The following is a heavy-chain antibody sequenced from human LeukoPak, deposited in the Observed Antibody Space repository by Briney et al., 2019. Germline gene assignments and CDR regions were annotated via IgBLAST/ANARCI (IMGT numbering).Heavy chain of an antibody. Sequence: ASQTLSLTCTVSGGSMSTSDNYWNWIRQPAGKGLEWIGRIYTSGSTTYNPSLKSRVTMSLDTSKNQVSLKLSSVTAADTAVYYRARIFCSGGNCYHFDYWGQGTLVTVSS. J-gene: IGHJ4*02. D-gene: IGHD2-15*01. CDR1: GGSMSTSDNY. V-gene: IGHV4-61*02. CDR3: ARIFCSGGNCYHFDY. CDR2: IYTSGST.